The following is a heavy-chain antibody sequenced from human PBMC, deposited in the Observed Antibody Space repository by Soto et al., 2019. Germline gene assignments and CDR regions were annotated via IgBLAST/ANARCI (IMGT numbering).Heavy chain of an antibody. Sequence: QVQLVQSGAEVKKPGSSVKVSCKASGGTFSNSAISWVRQAPGQGLEWMGGIIPIFDTTNYAQKLQGRVTIIADTSTSTAYMELSSLRSEDTAVYYCARAPLLSGVTIHKNYFDYWGQGTLVTVSS. D-gene: IGHD3-3*01. J-gene: IGHJ4*02. CDR1: GGTFSNSA. V-gene: IGHV1-69*06. CDR2: IIPIFDTT. CDR3: ARAPLLSGVTIHKNYFDY.